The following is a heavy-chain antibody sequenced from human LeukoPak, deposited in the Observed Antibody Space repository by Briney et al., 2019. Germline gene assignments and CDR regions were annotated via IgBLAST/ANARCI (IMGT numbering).Heavy chain of an antibody. CDR2: IWYDGSNK. Sequence: GRSLRLSCAASGFTFSSYGMHWVRQAPGKGLEWVAVIWYDGSNKYYADSVKGRFTISRDNSKNTLYLQMNSLRAEDTAVYYCVSALSARQTNQFDYWGQGTLVTVSS. V-gene: IGHV3-33*01. D-gene: IGHD6-6*01. J-gene: IGHJ4*02. CDR3: VSALSARQTNQFDY. CDR1: GFTFSSYG.